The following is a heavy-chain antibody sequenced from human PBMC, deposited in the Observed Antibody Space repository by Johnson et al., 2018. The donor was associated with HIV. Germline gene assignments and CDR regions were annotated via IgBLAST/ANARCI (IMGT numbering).Heavy chain of an antibody. CDR2: ISYDGSNK. CDR1: GFTFCSYA. V-gene: IGHV3-30*04. J-gene: IGHJ3*02. CDR3: AREFGPWWEPNAAFDI. D-gene: IGHD1-26*01. Sequence: QEQLVESGGGVVQPGRSLRLSCAASGFTFCSYAMHWVRQAPGKGLEWVAVISYDGSNKYYADSVKGRFTISRDNSKNTLYLQMNSLRAEDTAVYYCAREFGPWWEPNAAFDIWGQGTMVTVSS.